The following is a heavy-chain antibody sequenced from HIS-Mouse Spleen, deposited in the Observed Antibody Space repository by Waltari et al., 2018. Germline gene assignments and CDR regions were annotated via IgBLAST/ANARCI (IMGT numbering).Heavy chain of an antibody. CDR1: GFSLSTSGVG. D-gene: IGHD1-7*01. J-gene: IGHJ3*02. Sequence: QLTLKASGPTQVKPTQTRTLTCTFSGFSLSTSGVGVGWIRQPPGKALEWLALIYWDDDKRYSPSLKSRLTITKDTSKNQVVLTMTNMDPVDTATYYCARRDWNYDAFDIWGQGTMVTVSS. CDR3: ARRDWNYDAFDI. CDR2: IYWDDDK. V-gene: IGHV2-5*02.